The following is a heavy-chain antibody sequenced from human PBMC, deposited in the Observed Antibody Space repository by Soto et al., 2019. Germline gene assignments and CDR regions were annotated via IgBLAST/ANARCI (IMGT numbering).Heavy chain of an antibody. V-gene: IGHV3-23*01. CDR1: GFTFRGDA. D-gene: IGHD7-27*01. CDR2: ISGSGGST. CDR3: AKEVSLGSTVDLGY. J-gene: IGHJ4*02. Sequence: EVQLLESGGDLVQPGGSLRLSCAASGFTFRGDAMSWVRQAPGKGLEWVSSISGSGGSTYYADAVKGRFTISRDNSMGTLYLQMKSLRVEDTAIYYCAKEVSLGSTVDLGYWGQGTLVTVSS.